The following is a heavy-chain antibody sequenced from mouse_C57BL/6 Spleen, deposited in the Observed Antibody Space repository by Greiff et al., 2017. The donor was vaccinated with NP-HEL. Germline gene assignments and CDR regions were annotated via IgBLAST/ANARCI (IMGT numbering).Heavy chain of an antibody. CDR1: GYSITSGYY. CDR2: ISYDGSN. J-gene: IGHJ2*01. Sequence: ESGPGLVKPSQSLSLTCSVTGYSITSGYYWNWIRQFPGNKLEWMGYISYDGSNNYNPSLKNRISITRDTSKNQFFLKLNSVTTEDTATYYCARVENYFDYWGQGTTLTVSS. V-gene: IGHV3-6*01. CDR3: ARVENYFDY.